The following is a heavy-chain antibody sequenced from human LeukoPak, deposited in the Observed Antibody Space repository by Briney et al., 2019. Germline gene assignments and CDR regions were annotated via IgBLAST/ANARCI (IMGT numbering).Heavy chain of an antibody. D-gene: IGHD6-13*01. CDR3: ARRSGSTWYVGGMDV. CDR1: GFTFSSYA. CDR2: ISGSGGST. V-gene: IGHV3-23*01. J-gene: IGHJ6*02. Sequence: GGSLRLSCAASGFTFSSYAMSWVRQAPGKGLGWVSAISGSGGSTYYADSVRGRFTISRDNSKNTLYLQMNSLRVADTAVYYCARRSGSTWYVGGMDVWGQGTTVTVSS.